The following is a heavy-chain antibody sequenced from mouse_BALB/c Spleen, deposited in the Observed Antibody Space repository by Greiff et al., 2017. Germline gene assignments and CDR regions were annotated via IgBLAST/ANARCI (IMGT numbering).Heavy chain of an antibody. D-gene: IGHD2-1*01. CDR2: ISSGGSDT. CDR1: GFTFSSYA. V-gene: IGHV5-9-4*01. J-gene: IGHJ3*01. Sequence: EVHLVESGGGLVKPGGSLKLSCAASGFTFSSYAMSWVRQSPEQRLEWVAEISSGGSDTYYPDTVTGRFTISRDNAKNTLYLEMSSLRSEDTAMYYCESDRGNYPAWFAYWGQGTLVTVAA. CDR3: ESDRGNYPAWFAY.